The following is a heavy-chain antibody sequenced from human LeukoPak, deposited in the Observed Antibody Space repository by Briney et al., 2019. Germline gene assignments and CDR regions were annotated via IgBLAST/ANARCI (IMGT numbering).Heavy chain of an antibody. Sequence: GWSLRLSCAASGFTFSDYYMNWIRQAPGKGLAWVSYISNGANPMYYADSVKGRFTISRDNAKNSLYLQMNNLRAEDTAVYYCARGGDDGYIIYWGQGTLVTVSS. CDR3: ARGGDDGYIIY. CDR2: ISNGANPM. J-gene: IGHJ4*02. CDR1: GFTFSDYY. V-gene: IGHV3-11*01. D-gene: IGHD5-18*01.